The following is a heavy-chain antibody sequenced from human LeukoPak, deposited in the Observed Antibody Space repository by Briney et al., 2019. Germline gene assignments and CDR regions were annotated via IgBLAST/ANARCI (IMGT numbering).Heavy chain of an antibody. Sequence: GGSLRLSCAASGFTFSSYIMNWVRQAPGKGLEWVSSISSSSSYIYYADSVKGRFTISRDNAKNSLYLQMNSLRAEDTAVYYCARESCGGDCYPDYWGQGTLVTVSS. CDR2: ISSSSSYI. V-gene: IGHV3-21*01. CDR1: GFTFSSYI. D-gene: IGHD2-21*02. CDR3: ARESCGGDCYPDY. J-gene: IGHJ4*02.